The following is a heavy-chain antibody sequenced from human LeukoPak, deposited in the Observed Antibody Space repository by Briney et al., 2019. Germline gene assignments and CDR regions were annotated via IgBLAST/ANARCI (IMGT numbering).Heavy chain of an antibody. D-gene: IGHD4-17*01. V-gene: IGHV3-74*01. CDR3: ARDTGWYFDL. J-gene: IGHJ2*01. CDR1: GFTFTGYW. CDR2: ITGDGSST. Sequence: GGSLRLSCAASGFTFTGYWMHWVRQPPGKGLVWVSRITGDGSSTTYADSVKGRFTISRDNAKNTLYLQMISLRAEDTAVYYCARDTGWYFDLWGRGTLVTVSS.